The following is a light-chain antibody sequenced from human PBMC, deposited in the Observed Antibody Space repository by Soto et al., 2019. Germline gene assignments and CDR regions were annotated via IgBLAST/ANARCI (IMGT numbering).Light chain of an antibody. CDR3: AAWDGDLSGVV. V-gene: IGLV1-47*01. Sequence: QSVLTQPPSVSGTPGQRVTISCSGTTSNIGNNYVYWYQHLPGTAPKLLIHRNDQRPSGVPDRFSGSKSGTSASLAISGRRSEDEAEYYCAAWDGDLSGVVFGGGTKVTVL. CDR2: RND. J-gene: IGLJ2*01. CDR1: TSNIGNNY.